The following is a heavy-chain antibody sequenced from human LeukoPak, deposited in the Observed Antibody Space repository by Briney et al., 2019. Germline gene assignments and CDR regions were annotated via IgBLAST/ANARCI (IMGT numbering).Heavy chain of an antibody. Sequence: PSETLSLTCTVSGGSISSSSYYWGWIRQPPGKGLEWIGSIYYSGSTYYNPSLKSRVTISVDTSKNQFSLKLSSVTAADTAVYYCARALHGGSYFLDYWGQGTLVTVSP. D-gene: IGHD1-26*01. CDR3: ARALHGGSYFLDY. V-gene: IGHV4-39*01. CDR2: IYYSGST. J-gene: IGHJ4*02. CDR1: GGSISSSSYY.